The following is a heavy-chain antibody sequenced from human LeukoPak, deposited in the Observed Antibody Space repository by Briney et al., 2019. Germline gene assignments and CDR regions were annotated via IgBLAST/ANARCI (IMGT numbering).Heavy chain of an antibody. V-gene: IGHV3-33*01. J-gene: IGHJ2*01. CDR1: GFTFSSYG. D-gene: IGHD3-10*01. CDR3: ARDHEIYDSGSDWYFDL. Sequence: GGSLRLSCAASGFTFSSYGMHWVRQAPGKGLEWVAVVWDDGSSQNYADSVKGRFTISRDNSKNTLYLQVNSLRAEDTAVYYCARDHEIYDSGSDWYFDLWGRGTLVTVSS. CDR2: VWDDGSSQ.